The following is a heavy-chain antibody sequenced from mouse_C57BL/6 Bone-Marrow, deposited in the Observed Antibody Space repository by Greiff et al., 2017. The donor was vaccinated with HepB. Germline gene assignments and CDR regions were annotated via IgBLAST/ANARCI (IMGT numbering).Heavy chain of an antibody. CDR3: TRDGYYVYYYAMDY. Sequence: EVQRVESGEGLVKPGGSLKLSCAASGFTFSSYAMSWVRQTPEKRLEWVAYISSGGDYIYYADPVKGRFTISRDNARNTLYLQMSSLKSEDTAMYYWTRDGYYVYYYAMDYWGQGTSVTVSS. V-gene: IGHV5-9-1*02. D-gene: IGHD2-3*01. CDR2: ISSGGDYI. CDR1: GFTFSSYA. J-gene: IGHJ4*01.